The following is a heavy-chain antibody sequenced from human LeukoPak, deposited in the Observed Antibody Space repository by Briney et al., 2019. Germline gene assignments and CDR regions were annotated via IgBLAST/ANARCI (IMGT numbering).Heavy chain of an antibody. J-gene: IGHJ4*02. D-gene: IGHD6-19*01. CDR2: IRYDGSNK. Sequence: GGSLRLSCAASGFTFSSCGMHWVRQAPGKGLEWVAFIRYDGSNKYYADSVKGRFTISRDNSKNTLYLQMNSLRAEDTAVYYCAKEGHSSGWYDYWGQGTLVTVSS. V-gene: IGHV3-30*02. CDR3: AKEGHSSGWYDY. CDR1: GFTFSSCG.